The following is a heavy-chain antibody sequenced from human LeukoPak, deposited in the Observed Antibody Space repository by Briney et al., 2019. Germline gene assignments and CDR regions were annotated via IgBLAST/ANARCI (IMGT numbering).Heavy chain of an antibody. D-gene: IGHD6-19*01. CDR2: MSNDGRTT. J-gene: IGHJ4*02. V-gene: IGHV3-74*01. CDR3: ARDLAGSIDY. CDR1: GFTFSRFL. Sequence: PGGSLRLSCAASGFTFSRFLMHWVRQAPGKGLVWVSLMSNDGRTTSYADSVKGLFTISRDNAKNTLYLEMNSLRAEDMAVYYCARDLAGSIDYWGQGTLVTVSS.